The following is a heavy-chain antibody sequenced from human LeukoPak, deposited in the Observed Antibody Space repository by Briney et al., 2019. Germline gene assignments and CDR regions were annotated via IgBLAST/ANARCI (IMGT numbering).Heavy chain of an antibody. Sequence: GGSLRLSCAASGFTFSSYAMSWVRQAPGKGLEWVSAISGSGGSTYYADSVKGRFTISRDNSKNTLYLQMNSLRAEDTAVYYCAKVSPHRGTAMVRGLFDYWGQGTLVTVPS. J-gene: IGHJ4*02. CDR1: GFTFSSYA. V-gene: IGHV3-23*01. CDR2: ISGSGGST. D-gene: IGHD5-18*01. CDR3: AKVSPHRGTAMVRGLFDY.